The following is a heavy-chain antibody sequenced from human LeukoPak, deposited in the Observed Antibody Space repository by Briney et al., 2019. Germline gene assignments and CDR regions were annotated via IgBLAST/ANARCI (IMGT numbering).Heavy chain of an antibody. D-gene: IGHD3-10*01. CDR3: ASRITMVRGQPPAV. CDR1: GGSFSGYY. V-gene: IGHV4-34*01. CDR2: INHSGST. J-gene: IGHJ4*02. Sequence: TPSETLSLTCAVYGGSFSGYYWSWIRQPPGKGLEWIGEINHSGSTNYNPSLKSRVTISVDTSKNQFSLKLSSVTAADTAVYYCASRITMVRGQPPAVWGQGTLVTVSS.